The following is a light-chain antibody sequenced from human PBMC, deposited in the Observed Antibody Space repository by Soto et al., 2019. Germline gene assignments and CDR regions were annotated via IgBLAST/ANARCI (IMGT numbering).Light chain of an antibody. Sequence: EIVLTQSPGTLSLSPGERATLSCRASRSVSSNYLAWYQQKPGQAPRLLIYGASSRATGIPDRFSGSGSGTEFTLTISSLEPQDFALYYCQQYVTSPYTFGQGTKLEI. CDR3: QQYVTSPYT. CDR1: RSVSSNY. J-gene: IGKJ2*01. V-gene: IGKV3-20*01. CDR2: GAS.